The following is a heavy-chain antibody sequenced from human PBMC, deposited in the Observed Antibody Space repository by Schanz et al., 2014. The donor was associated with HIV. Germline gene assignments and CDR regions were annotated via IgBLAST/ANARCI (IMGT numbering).Heavy chain of an antibody. Sequence: QVHLVQSGAEVKKPGASVKVSCKASGYSFPIYDINWVRQATGQGLEWMGWMNPNSGNTGYAEKFQGRLTMTRNTSISTAYMELSSLRSEDTAVYYCARVPKQKGGSGSYYPFDYWGQ. CDR3: ARVPKQKGGSGSYYPFDY. CDR1: GYSFPIYD. V-gene: IGHV1-8*01. CDR2: MNPNSGNT. J-gene: IGHJ4*02. D-gene: IGHD3-10*01.